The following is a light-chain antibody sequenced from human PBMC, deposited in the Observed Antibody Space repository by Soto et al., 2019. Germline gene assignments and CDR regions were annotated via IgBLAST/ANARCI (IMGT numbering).Light chain of an antibody. CDR3: AAWDNSLSGRL. CDR2: GND. Sequence: QSVLTQPPSASGTPGQRVTISCSGSGSNIGTNYVYWYQQLPGSAPKLLIYGNDQRPSGVPDRFSGSKSGTSASLAISGVRSEDEADYYCAAWDNSLSGRLFGGGTKLTV. J-gene: IGLJ3*02. V-gene: IGLV1-47*01. CDR1: GSNIGTNY.